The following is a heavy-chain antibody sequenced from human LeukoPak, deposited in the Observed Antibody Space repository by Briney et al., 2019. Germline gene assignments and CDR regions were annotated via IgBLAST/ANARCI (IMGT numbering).Heavy chain of an antibody. CDR1: GFTFSSYG. CDR2: IRYDGSNK. J-gene: IGHJ4*02. CDR3: AKAQLRRYFDY. V-gene: IGHV3-30*02. Sequence: PGGSLRLSCAASGFTFSSYGMHWVRQAPGKGLEWVAFIRYDGSNKYYADSMKGRFTISRDNSKNTLYLQMNSLRAEDTAVYYCAKAQLRRYFDYWGQGTLVTVSS. D-gene: IGHD5-12*01.